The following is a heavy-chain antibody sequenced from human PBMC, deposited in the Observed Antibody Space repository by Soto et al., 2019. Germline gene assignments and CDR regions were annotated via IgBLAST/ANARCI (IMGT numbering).Heavy chain of an antibody. CDR2: IKWDASEK. Sequence: EVQLEESGGGLVQPGGSLRLSCAASGFTFSIYWMSWVRQAPGKGLEWLATIKWDASEKKYVDSVKGRFTMSRDNAENSLYLLMDSLRGEDTAVVYCARDSVYGSGVSVNHYLDFWGHGTLVTVSS. J-gene: IGHJ4*01. D-gene: IGHD3-10*01. V-gene: IGHV3-7*01. CDR1: GFTFSIYW. CDR3: ARDSVYGSGVSVNHYLDF.